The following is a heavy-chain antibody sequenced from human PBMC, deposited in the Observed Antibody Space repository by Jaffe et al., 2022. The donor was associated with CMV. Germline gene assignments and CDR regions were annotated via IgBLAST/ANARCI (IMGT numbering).Heavy chain of an antibody. V-gene: IGHV1-2*02. Sequence: VQLVQSGAEVKKPGASVKVSCKASGYGFIGYYIHWVRQAPGQGLEWMGWINPNSGGTKFAQKFQGRVTMTRDTSMNTAYMELDTLQSDDTAVYYCARDASTESMFVGTYYSDYWGQGTLVTVSS. CDR3: ARDASTESMFVGTYYSDY. D-gene: IGHD3-10*02. CDR2: INPNSGGT. CDR1: GYGFIGYY. J-gene: IGHJ4*02.